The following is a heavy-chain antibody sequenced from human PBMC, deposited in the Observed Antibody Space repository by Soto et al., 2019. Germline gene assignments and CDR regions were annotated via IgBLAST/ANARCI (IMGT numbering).Heavy chain of an antibody. CDR3: TREPFVLFNP. V-gene: IGHV1-69*01. CDR1: GDTFSSYA. J-gene: IGHJ5*02. CDR2: IIPLFGTA. Sequence: QMQLVQSGPEVKKPGSSVKVSCKASGDTFSSYAVSWVRQATGQGLEWMGAIIPLFGTANYTPKFQGRVTTTAEDSTTRAYMELGRLRSPCTTVYYSTREPFVLFNPWAQGTLVPVS.